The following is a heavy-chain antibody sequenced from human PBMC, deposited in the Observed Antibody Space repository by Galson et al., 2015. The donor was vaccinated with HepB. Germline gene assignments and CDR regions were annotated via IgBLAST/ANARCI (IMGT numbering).Heavy chain of an antibody. CDR3: AILYCSGGSCALLDY. V-gene: IGHV3-21*01. CDR2: ISSSGNYI. Sequence: SLRLSCAASGFTVSSNYMSWVRQAPGKGLEWVSSISSSGNYIYYADSVKGRFTISRDNAKNSLYLQMNSLRAEDTAVYYCAILYCSGGSCALLDYWGQGTLVTVSS. J-gene: IGHJ4*02. CDR1: GFTVSSNY. D-gene: IGHD2-15*01.